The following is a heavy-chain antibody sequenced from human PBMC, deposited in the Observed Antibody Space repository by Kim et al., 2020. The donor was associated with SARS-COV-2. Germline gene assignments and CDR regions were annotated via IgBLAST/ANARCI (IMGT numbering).Heavy chain of an antibody. CDR2: IWYDGSNK. V-gene: IGHV3-33*01. Sequence: GGSLRLSCAASGFTFSSYGMHWVRQAPGKGLEWVAVIWYDGSNKYYADSVKGRFTISRDNSKNTLYLQMNSLRAEDTAVYYCARVEMATIGVDYWGQGTLVTVSS. CDR1: GFTFSSYG. D-gene: IGHD5-12*01. CDR3: ARVEMATIGVDY. J-gene: IGHJ4*02.